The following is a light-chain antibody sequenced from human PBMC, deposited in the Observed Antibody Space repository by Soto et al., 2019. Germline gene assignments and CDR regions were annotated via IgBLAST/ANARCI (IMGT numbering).Light chain of an antibody. CDR3: QQYDSPPPT. CDR1: QGVGKF. J-gene: IGKJ4*01. V-gene: IGKV1-33*01. CDR2: DAS. Sequence: DIPLTQSPLSLSASVGDRVTITCQASQGVGKFLNWFQQKSGEAPKLLIYDASHLESGVPVRFSGSGSGAAFTLTISSLQPEDFATDYCQQYDSPPPTFGGGTKVDMK.